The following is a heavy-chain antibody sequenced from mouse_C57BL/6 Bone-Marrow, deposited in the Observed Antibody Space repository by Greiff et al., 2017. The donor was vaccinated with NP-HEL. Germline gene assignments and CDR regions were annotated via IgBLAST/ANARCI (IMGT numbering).Heavy chain of an antibody. V-gene: IGHV1-19*01. CDR3: ARGGNNYYGSSPWFAY. CDR2: INPYNGGT. CDR1: GYTFTDYY. J-gene: IGHJ3*01. D-gene: IGHD1-1*01. Sequence: EVQLQQSGPVLVKPGASVKMSCKASGYTFTDYYMNWVKQSHGKSLEWIGVINPYNGGTSYNQKFKGKATLTVDKSSSTAYMELNSRTSEDSAVYYCARGGNNYYGSSPWFAYWGQGTLVTVSA.